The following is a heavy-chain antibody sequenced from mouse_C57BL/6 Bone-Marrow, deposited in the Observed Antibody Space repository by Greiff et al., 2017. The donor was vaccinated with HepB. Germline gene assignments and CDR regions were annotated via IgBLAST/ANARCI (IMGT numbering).Heavy chain of an antibody. CDR3: ATLSEYCDV. J-gene: IGHJ1*03. CDR2: INPNNGGT. V-gene: IGHV1-26*01. Sequence: VQLQQSGPELVKPGASVKISCKASGYTFTDYYMNWVKQSHGKSLEWIGDINPNNGGTSYNQKFKGKATLTVDKSSSTAYMELRSLTSEDSAVYYCATLSEYCDVWGTGTTVTVSS. CDR1: GYTFTDYY.